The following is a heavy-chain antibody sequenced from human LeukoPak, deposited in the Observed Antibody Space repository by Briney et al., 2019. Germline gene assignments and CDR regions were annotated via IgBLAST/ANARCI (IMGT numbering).Heavy chain of an antibody. CDR2: INPNSGGT. Sequence: GASQKVSCKASGYTFTVFYMQWVRQAPGQGLEWIGWINPNSGGTYSAQKFQGRVTMTRDTSTSTAYMELRSLRSDDTAVYYCARDGHYGAGHVDYWGQGTLVTVSS. D-gene: IGHD3-10*01. CDR1: GYTFTVFY. CDR3: ARDGHYGAGHVDY. J-gene: IGHJ4*02. V-gene: IGHV1-2*02.